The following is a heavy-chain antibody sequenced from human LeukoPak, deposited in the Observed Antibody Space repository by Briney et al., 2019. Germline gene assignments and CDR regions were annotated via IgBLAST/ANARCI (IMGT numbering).Heavy chain of an antibody. Sequence: SETLSLTCTVSGGSISSNTYYWGWIRQPPGKGLEWIGTTYYYGSTYYNPSLKSRVTISVDTSKNQFSLKLTSVTAADTAVYYCASRPLSFYGSGITGGWFDPWGQGTLVTVSS. D-gene: IGHD3-10*01. V-gene: IGHV4-39*01. CDR2: TYYYGST. J-gene: IGHJ5*02. CDR3: ASRPLSFYGSGITGGWFDP. CDR1: GGSISSNTYY.